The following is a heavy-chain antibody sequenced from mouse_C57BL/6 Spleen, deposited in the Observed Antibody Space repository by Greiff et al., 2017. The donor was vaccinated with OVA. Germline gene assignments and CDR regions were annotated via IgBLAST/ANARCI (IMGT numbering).Heavy chain of an antibody. CDR3: ARGRLRDAMDY. Sequence: VQLQQPGAELVKPGASVKLSCKASGYTFTSYWMHWVKQRPGHGLEWIGMIHPNSGSTNYNEKFKSKATLTVDKSSSTAYMQLSSLTSEDSAVYYCARGRLRDAMDYWGQGTSVTVSS. CDR1: GYTFTSYW. D-gene: IGHD2-4*01. CDR2: IHPNSGST. J-gene: IGHJ4*01. V-gene: IGHV1-64*01.